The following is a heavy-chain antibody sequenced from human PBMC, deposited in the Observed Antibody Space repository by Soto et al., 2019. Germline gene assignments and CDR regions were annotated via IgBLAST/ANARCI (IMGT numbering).Heavy chain of an antibody. CDR1: GGSISSGDYY. Sequence: PSETLSLTCTVSGGSISSGDYYWSWIRQPPGKGLEWIGYIYYSGSTYYNPSLKSRVTISVDTSKNQFSLKLSSVTAADTAVYYCASQRITRIPLDYGMDVWGQGTTVTVSS. CDR3: ASQRITRIPLDYGMDV. J-gene: IGHJ6*02. V-gene: IGHV4-30-4*01. CDR2: IYYSGST. D-gene: IGHD3-22*01.